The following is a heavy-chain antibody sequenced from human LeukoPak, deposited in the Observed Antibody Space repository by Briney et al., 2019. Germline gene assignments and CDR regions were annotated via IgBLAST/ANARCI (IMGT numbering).Heavy chain of an antibody. Sequence: PSQTLSLTCPVSGGSISSGPYFWRWIRQSPGQGLEWFGYIWPSGSTNYNPSLFGRVAISLDKSRNPFTLMAAAVTPGDTAFYYCARKGPEHLPTYFDHWGRGILVTVSS. CDR1: GGSISSGPYF. V-gene: IGHV4-30-2*06. CDR3: ARKGPEHLPTYFDH. J-gene: IGHJ4*02. CDR2: IWPSGST. D-gene: IGHD2-21*01.